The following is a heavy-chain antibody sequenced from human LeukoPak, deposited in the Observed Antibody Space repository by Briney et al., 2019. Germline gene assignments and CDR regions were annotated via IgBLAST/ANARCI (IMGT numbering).Heavy chain of an antibody. CDR1: GYTFTGYY. Sequence: GASVKVSCKASGYTFTGYYMHWVRQAPGQGLEWMGWINPNSGGTNYAQKFQGGVTMTRDTSISTAYMELSRLRSDDTAVYYCARAGSSWYVYFDYWGQGTLVTVSS. J-gene: IGHJ4*02. CDR3: ARAGSSWYVYFDY. CDR2: INPNSGGT. V-gene: IGHV1-2*02. D-gene: IGHD6-13*01.